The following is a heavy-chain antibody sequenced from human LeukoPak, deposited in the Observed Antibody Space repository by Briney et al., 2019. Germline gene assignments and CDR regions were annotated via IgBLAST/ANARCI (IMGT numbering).Heavy chain of an antibody. CDR3: AYYGSGSYYNYYYYMDV. J-gene: IGHJ6*03. CDR2: IRYDGSNK. D-gene: IGHD3-10*01. CDR1: GFTFSSYG. V-gene: IGHV3-30*02. Sequence: GGSLRLSCAASGFTFSSYGMHWVRQAPGKGLEWVAFIRYDGSNKYYADSVKGRFTISRDSSKNTLYLQMNSLRAEDTAVYYCAYYGSGSYYNYYYYMDVWGKGTTVTVSS.